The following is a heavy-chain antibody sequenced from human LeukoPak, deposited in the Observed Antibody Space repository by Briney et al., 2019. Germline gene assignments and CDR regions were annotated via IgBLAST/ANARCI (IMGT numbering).Heavy chain of an antibody. J-gene: IGHJ6*02. CDR1: GGSISSGGYY. CDR2: IYYSGST. CDR3: ARGRIAVAVSYYYYGMDV. V-gene: IGHV4-31*03. D-gene: IGHD6-19*01. Sequence: SETLSLTCTISGGSISSGGYYWSWIRQHPGKGLEWIGYIYYSGSTYYNPSLKSRVTISVDTSKNQFSLKLSSVAAADTAVYYCARGRIAVAVSYYYYGMDVWGQGTTVTVSS.